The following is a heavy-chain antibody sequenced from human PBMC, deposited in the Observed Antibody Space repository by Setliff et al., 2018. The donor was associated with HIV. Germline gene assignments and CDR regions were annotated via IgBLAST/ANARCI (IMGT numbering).Heavy chain of an antibody. J-gene: IGHJ4*02. CDR3: ALGKGGLVGPAEFDY. D-gene: IGHD1-26*01. Sequence: SETLSLTCAVYGGSFSGYHWNWIRQFPGKGLKWIGEINHTGNTQYNPSLKSRVTMSEETSKNQFSLKLKSVTAADTAIYFCALGKGGLVGPAEFDYWGPGTLVTVSS. V-gene: IGHV4-34*01. CDR1: GGSFSGYH. CDR2: INHTGNT.